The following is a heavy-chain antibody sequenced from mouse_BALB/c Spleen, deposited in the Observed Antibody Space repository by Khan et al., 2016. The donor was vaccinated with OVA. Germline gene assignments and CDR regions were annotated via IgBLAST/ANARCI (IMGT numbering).Heavy chain of an antibody. CDR2: IDPENGET. J-gene: IGHJ3*01. V-gene: IGHV14-1*02. CDR1: GFNIKDYY. CDR3: ARSGYFAWFAY. Sequence: VRLQQSGAELVRPGALVKLSCKASGFNIKDYYIHWVKQRPEQGLEWIGWIDPENGETVYDPKFQGKATITSDTSSNTAYLQLSSLTSKDTAVYYCARSGYFAWFAYWGQGTLVTVSA.